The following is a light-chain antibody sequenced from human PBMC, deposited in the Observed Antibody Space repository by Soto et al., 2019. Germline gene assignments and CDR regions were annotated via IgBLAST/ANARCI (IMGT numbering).Light chain of an antibody. J-gene: IGKJ3*01. CDR3: QQSYSTPGT. Sequence: DIQMTQSPSSLSASVGDRVTITCRASQSISSYLNWYQQKPGNAPKLLIYAASSLQSGVPSRISGSEFGTDFTLTIRSLPPEDFATYYCQQSYSTPGTFGPGTKVDIK. CDR2: AAS. CDR1: QSISSY. V-gene: IGKV1-39*01.